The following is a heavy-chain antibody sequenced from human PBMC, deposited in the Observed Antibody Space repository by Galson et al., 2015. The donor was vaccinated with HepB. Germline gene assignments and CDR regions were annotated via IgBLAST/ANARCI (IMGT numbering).Heavy chain of an antibody. CDR2: ISSTSAKK. Sequence: SLRLSCAASGFSFSSYGMNWVRQAPGKGLEWVSSISSTSAKKYYADSVKGRFTISRDNAKNSLYLQMSSLRAEDTAVYYCTRDGSASYYYYMDVWGKGTTVTVSS. D-gene: IGHD3-10*01. CDR3: TRDGSASYYYYMDV. V-gene: IGHV3-21*01. J-gene: IGHJ6*03. CDR1: GFSFSSYG.